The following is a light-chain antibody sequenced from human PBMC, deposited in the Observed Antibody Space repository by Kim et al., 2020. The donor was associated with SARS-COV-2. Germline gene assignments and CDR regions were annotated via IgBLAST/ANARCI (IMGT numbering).Light chain of an antibody. CDR2: GAS. CDR3: QQYDEWPPIT. J-gene: IGKJ5*01. Sequence: CPGESVPLSGRASQGVGSTLAWYQQKPGQAPRLLIYGASTRAIGIPARFSGSESGTEFTLTISSLQSEDFAIYYCQQYDEWPPITFGQGTRLEIK. V-gene: IGKV3-15*01. CDR1: QGVGST.